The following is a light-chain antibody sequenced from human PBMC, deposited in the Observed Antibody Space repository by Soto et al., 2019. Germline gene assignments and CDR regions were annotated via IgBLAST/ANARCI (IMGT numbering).Light chain of an antibody. Sequence: EIVMTKSPANLSVSPVERAPLSCRASQSVSSNLAWYQQKPGQAPRLLIYGASTRATGIPARFSGSGSGTEFTLTISSLQSEDFAVYYCQQDNNWPLTFGQGTRLE. CDR2: GAS. CDR1: QSVSSN. V-gene: IGKV3-15*01. J-gene: IGKJ5*01. CDR3: QQDNNWPLT.